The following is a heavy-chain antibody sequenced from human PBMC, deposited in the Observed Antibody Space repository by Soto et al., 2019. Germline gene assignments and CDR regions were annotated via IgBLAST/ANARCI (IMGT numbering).Heavy chain of an antibody. CDR1: GYSFTSYW. V-gene: IGHV5-51*01. CDR2: IYPGDSDT. Sequence: GAALKISCKGSGYSFTSYWIGWVLQMPGKGLEWMGIIYPGDSDTRYSPSFQGQVTISADKSISTAYLQWSSLKASDTAMYYCARHGGCYYESSGFYLYGMDVWGHGTTVTVSS. D-gene: IGHD3-22*01. CDR3: ARHGGCYYESSGFYLYGMDV. J-gene: IGHJ6*02.